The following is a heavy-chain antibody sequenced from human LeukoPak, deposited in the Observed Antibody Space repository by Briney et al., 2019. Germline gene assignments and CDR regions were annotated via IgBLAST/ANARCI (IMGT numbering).Heavy chain of an antibody. V-gene: IGHV1-18*01. D-gene: IGHD7-27*01. J-gene: IGHJ3*01. CDR3: ARGMGNEGLTS. CDR1: GYTFTSYG. Sequence: ASVKVSCKASGYTFTSYGISWVRQAPGQGLEWMGWISAYNGNTNYAQKLQGRVTMTTDTSTNTADMELTRLRSDDTAVYYCARGMGNEGLTSWGPGTLVTVSS. CDR2: ISAYNGNT.